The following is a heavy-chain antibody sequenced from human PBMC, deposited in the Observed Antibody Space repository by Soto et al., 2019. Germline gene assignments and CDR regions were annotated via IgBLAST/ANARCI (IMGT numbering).Heavy chain of an antibody. Sequence: QVQLVQSGAEVKKPGASVKVSCKASGYTFQTYDIIWVRQATGQGLEWMGWVNPNSGGTVYAQKFQGRVTRTRGISISIAYTEFSSLRSEATALHYCENHEDQQHLANWGQGTLVIVAS. V-gene: IGHV1-8*02. CDR2: VNPNSGGT. CDR1: GYTFQTYD. CDR3: ENHEDQQHLAN. J-gene: IGHJ4*02. D-gene: IGHD1-1*01.